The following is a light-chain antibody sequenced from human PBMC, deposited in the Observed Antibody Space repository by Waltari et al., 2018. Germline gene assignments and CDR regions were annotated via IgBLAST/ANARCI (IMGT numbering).Light chain of an antibody. CDR2: DVY. CDR3: CSYAGDYTLV. J-gene: IGLJ2*01. Sequence: QSALTQPRSVSGSPGQSVTISCTGTGSDVGRYNYVSWYQQYPGKAPKLMISDVYERPSGVPDRFSGSKSGNTASLTISGLQAEDEAVYYCCSYAGDYTLVFGGGTEVTVL. CDR1: GSDVGRYNY. V-gene: IGLV2-11*01.